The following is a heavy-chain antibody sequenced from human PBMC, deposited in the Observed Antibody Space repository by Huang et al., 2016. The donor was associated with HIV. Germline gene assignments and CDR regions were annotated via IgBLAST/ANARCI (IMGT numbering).Heavy chain of an antibody. D-gene: IGHD4-17*01. V-gene: IGHV1-8*02. CDR2: MNPNTGKT. CDR1: GYTFTNYD. Sequence: QVHLVQSGAEVKKPGASVKVSCKASGYTFTNYDINWVRQAPGRGLEWMGGMNPNTGKTVFAQSFQGRVTMTRKTSITTAYMELTSLTSEDTAVYYCARSAYGDLDYWGLGTLVIVSS. J-gene: IGHJ4*02. CDR3: ARSAYGDLDY.